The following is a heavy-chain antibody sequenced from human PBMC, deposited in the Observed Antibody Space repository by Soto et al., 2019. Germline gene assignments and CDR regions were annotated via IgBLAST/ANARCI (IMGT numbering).Heavy chain of an antibody. V-gene: IGHV1-3*01. Sequence: ASVKVSCKASGYTFTSYGSHWVRQAPGQRLEWMGWINAANGDTKYSPKFQGRVTITRDTSASTAYMELSSLRSEDTAVYYCVRRHVSATGIDWFDPWGQGTLVTVSS. CDR3: VRRHVSATGIDWFDP. J-gene: IGHJ5*02. D-gene: IGHD6-13*01. CDR1: GYTFTSYG. CDR2: INAANGDT.